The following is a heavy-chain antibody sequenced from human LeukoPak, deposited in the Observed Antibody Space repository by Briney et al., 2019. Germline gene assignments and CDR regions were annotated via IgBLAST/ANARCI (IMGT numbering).Heavy chain of an antibody. Sequence: GASVKVCFKASGYTFTSCGISLGRAAPGQGLGRMRWINAGNGNTKYSQKFQGRVTITRDTSASSAYMELSRPRTEETAAYYCARVGTYYNILTGYGIFDYWGQGTLVTVSS. CDR2: INAGNGNT. D-gene: IGHD3-9*01. CDR3: ARVGTYYNILTGYGIFDY. CDR1: GYTFTSCG. J-gene: IGHJ4*02. V-gene: IGHV1-3*01.